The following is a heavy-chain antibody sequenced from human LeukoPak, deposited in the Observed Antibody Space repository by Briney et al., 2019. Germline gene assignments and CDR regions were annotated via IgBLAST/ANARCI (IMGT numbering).Heavy chain of an antibody. CDR3: EKEGGYSYGENFDY. J-gene: IGHJ4*02. D-gene: IGHD5-18*01. Sequence: GGSLRLSCAASGFTFSSYWMHWVRQAPGKGLVWVSRINSDGSSTSYADSVKGRFTISRDNAKNTLYLQMNSLRAEDTAVYYCEKEGGYSYGENFDYWGQGTLVTVSS. CDR2: INSDGSST. CDR1: GFTFSSYW. V-gene: IGHV3-74*01.